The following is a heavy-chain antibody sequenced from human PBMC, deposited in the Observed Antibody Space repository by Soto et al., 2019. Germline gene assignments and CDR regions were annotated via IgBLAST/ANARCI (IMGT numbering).Heavy chain of an antibody. Sequence: PSQTLSLTCDISGDSVSSNSAAWNWIRQSPSRGLEWLGRTSYRSKWYNDYAVSVKSRITINPDTSKNQFSLQLNSVTPEDTALYYCASSDSSGWFPTMFDYWGQGTLVTVSS. V-gene: IGHV6-1*01. J-gene: IGHJ4*02. D-gene: IGHD6-19*01. CDR3: ASSDSSGWFPTMFDY. CDR1: GDSVSSNSAA. CDR2: TSYRSKWYN.